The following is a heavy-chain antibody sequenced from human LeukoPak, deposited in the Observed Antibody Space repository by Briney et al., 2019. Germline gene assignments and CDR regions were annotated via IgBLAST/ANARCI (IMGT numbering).Heavy chain of an antibody. CDR1: GLTFSSYA. D-gene: IGHD3-10*01. J-gene: IGHJ4*02. Sequence: GGSLRLSCAASGLTFSSYAMNWVRQAPGKGLEWVSAISGSGGSTYYADSVKGRFTISRDNSKNTLYLQMNSLRAEDTAVYYCASQSVGYYGSGSSASDYWGQGTLVTVSS. CDR3: ASQSVGYYGSGSSASDY. CDR2: ISGSGGST. V-gene: IGHV3-23*01.